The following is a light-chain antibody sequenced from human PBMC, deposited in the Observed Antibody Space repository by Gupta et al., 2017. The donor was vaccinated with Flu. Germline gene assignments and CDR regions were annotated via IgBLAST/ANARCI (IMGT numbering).Light chain of an antibody. CDR1: ALAKKY. CDR3: QSTDNSDAFV. CDR2: KDN. Sequence: SYELTQPHSVSVSPGQTARITCSGHALAKKYAYWFQQKAGQAPLLLIFKDNKRPSGIPERFSGSSSGTTVTLTISGVQAEDEADYYCQSTDNSDAFVFGTGTKVTVL. J-gene: IGLJ1*01. V-gene: IGLV3-25*02.